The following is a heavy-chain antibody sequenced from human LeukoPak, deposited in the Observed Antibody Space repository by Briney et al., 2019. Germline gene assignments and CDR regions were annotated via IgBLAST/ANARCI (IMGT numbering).Heavy chain of an antibody. J-gene: IGHJ3*02. D-gene: IGHD3-10*01. Sequence: PGGSLRLSCAASGFTFSDYYMSWIRQAPGKGLEWVSYISSSGSTIYYADSVKGRFTISRDNAKNSLYPQMNSLRAEDTAVYYCARDQDYYGSGSYYNEGDAFDIWGQGTMVTVSS. CDR1: GFTFSDYY. V-gene: IGHV3-11*01. CDR3: ARDQDYYGSGSYYNEGDAFDI. CDR2: ISSSGSTI.